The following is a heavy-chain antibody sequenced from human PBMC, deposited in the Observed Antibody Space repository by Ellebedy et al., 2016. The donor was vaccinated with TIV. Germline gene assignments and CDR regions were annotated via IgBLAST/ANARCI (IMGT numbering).Heavy chain of an antibody. D-gene: IGHD6-13*01. J-gene: IGHJ3*01. CDR3: ARVVWQQPVSYAFDV. CDR1: GGSISSYY. V-gene: IGHV4-59*01. Sequence: MPSETLSLTCTVSGGSISSYYWSRIRQAPGKGLEWIWYISYSGSTNYNPSLKSRVAISVDTSKNQFSLRLNSVTAADTAVYFCARVVWQQPVSYAFDVWGQGTMVTVSS. CDR2: ISYSGST.